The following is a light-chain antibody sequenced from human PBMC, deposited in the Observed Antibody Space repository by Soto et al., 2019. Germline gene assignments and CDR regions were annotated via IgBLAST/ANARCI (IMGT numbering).Light chain of an antibody. V-gene: IGLV2-14*01. CDR2: DVS. Sequence: QSALTQPASVSGSPGQSITISCTGTSSDVGGYNYVSWYQQHPGKAPKLMIYDVSNRPSGVSNRFSGSKSGNTASLTISWLQAEDEADYYCSSYTSSSTLDWVFGGVTKLTVL. CDR1: SSDVGGYNY. J-gene: IGLJ3*02. CDR3: SSYTSSSTLDWV.